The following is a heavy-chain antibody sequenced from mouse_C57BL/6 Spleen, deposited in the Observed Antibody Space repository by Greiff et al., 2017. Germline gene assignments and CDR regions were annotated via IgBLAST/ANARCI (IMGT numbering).Heavy chain of an antibody. CDR3: AKGEGYFDY. J-gene: IGHJ2*01. CDR2: ISDGGSYT. Sequence: EVQLVEPGGGLVKPGGSLKLSCAASGFTFSSYAMSWVRQTPEKRLEWVATISDGGSYTYYPDNVKGRFTISRDKAKNNLYLQMSHLKSEDTAMYYCAKGEGYFDYWGQGTTLTVSS. CDR1: GFTFSSYA. V-gene: IGHV5-4*01.